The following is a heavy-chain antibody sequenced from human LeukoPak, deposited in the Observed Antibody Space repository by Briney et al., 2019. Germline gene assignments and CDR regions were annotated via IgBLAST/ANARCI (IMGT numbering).Heavy chain of an antibody. D-gene: IGHD6-13*01. V-gene: IGHV1-18*01. J-gene: IGHJ4*02. Sequence: GASVKVSCKASGYTFTSYDISWVRQAPGQGLEWMGWISAYNGNTNYAQKLQGRVTMTTDTSTSTAYMELRSLRSDDTAVYYCARDRAAGTANKIDYWGQGTLVTVSS. CDR2: ISAYNGNT. CDR1: GYTFTSYD. CDR3: ARDRAAGTANKIDY.